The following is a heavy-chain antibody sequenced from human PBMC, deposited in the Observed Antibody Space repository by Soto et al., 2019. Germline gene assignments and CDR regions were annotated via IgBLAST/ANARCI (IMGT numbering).Heavy chain of an antibody. CDR3: ALSSLTWYYYGMDV. CDR1: GFTFSNYA. Sequence: EEQLLESGGGLVQPGGSLRLSCAASGFTFSNYAMSWVRQAPGKGLEWVSGISGSGGSTYYADSVKGRFTISRDNSKSTLHLQMNSLRAEDTAVYYCALSSLTWYYYGMDVWGQGTTVTVSS. CDR2: ISGSGGST. V-gene: IGHV3-23*01. J-gene: IGHJ6*02. D-gene: IGHD6-6*01.